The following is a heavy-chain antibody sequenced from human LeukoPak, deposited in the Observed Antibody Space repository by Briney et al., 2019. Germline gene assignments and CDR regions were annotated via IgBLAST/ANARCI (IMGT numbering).Heavy chain of an antibody. CDR2: IYYSGST. CDR1: GGSISSYY. D-gene: IGHD3-3*01. J-gene: IGHJ4*02. CDR3: ASFRFLEWLFLDY. Sequence: SETLSLTCTVPGGSISSYYWSWIRQPPRKGLEWIGYIYYSGSTNYNPSLKSRVTISVDTSKNQFSLKLSSVTAADTAVYYCASFRFLEWLFLDYWGQGTLVTVSS. V-gene: IGHV4-59*01.